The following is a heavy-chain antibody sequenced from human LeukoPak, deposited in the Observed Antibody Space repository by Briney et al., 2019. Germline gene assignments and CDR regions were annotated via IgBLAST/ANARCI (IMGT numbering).Heavy chain of an antibody. Sequence: GGSLRLSCAASGFTFSSYAMSWVRQAPGKGLEWVSAISGSGGSTYYADSVKGRFTISRDNSKNTLYLQTNSLRAEDTAVYYCAKRAAEKSSAVINYYGSGAAARFDPWGQGTLVTVSS. CDR3: AKRAAEKSSAVINYYGSGAAARFDP. CDR1: GFTFSSYA. J-gene: IGHJ5*02. V-gene: IGHV3-23*01. D-gene: IGHD3-10*01. CDR2: ISGSGGST.